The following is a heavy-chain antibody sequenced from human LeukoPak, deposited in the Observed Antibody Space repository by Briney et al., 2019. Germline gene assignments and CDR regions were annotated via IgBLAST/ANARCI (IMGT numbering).Heavy chain of an antibody. CDR3: AAVIVGATDFDY. D-gene: IGHD1-26*01. J-gene: IGHJ4*02. CDR1: GYTLTELS. CDR2: FDPEDGET. Sequence: GASVKVSCKVSGYTLTELSMHWVRQAPGKGLEWMGGFDPEDGETIYAQKFQGRVTITRDMSTSTAHMELSSLRSEDTAVYYCAAVIVGATDFDYWGQGTLVTVSS. V-gene: IGHV1-24*01.